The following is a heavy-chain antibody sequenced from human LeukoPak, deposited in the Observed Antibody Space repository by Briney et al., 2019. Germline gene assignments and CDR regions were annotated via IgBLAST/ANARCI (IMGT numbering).Heavy chain of an antibody. CDR1: GFTFSNVW. J-gene: IGHJ3*02. Sequence: PGGSLRLYCAAAGFTFSNVWMSWDRQAPGKGLEWVGRIKSKTDGGTTDYAAPVKGRFTISRDDSKNTLYLQMNSLKTEDTAVYYCTTEPGGAFDIWGQGTMVTVSS. V-gene: IGHV3-15*01. CDR2: IKSKTDGGTT. CDR3: TTEPGGAFDI.